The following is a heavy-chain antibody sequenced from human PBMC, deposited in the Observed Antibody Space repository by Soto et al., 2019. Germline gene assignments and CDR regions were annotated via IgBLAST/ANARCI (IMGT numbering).Heavy chain of an antibody. D-gene: IGHD5-18*01. Sequence: EVQLVESGGGLVKPGGSLRLSCAASGFTFSSYSMNWVRQAPGKGLEWVSSISSSSSYIYYADSVKGRFTISRDNAKNSLYLKMNSLRAEDGAVYYCARGGDTAMEQWGQGTLVTVSS. CDR1: GFTFSSYS. CDR2: ISSSSSYI. J-gene: IGHJ4*02. V-gene: IGHV3-21*01. CDR3: ARGGDTAMEQ.